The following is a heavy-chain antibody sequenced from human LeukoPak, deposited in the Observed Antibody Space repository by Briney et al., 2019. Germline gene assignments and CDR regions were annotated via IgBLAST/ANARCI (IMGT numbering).Heavy chain of an antibody. CDR1: GFTFSSNA. CDR3: AKASCGGECYYAMDV. Sequence: GGSVRLSCAASGFTFSSNAMNWVRRAPEKWLEWVSRISYTGRNTYYADSVKGRFTISRDNSKHTLYLPMNSLRAEDKAVYYCAKASCGGECYYAMDVWGQGTTVIVSS. CDR2: ISYTGRNT. D-gene: IGHD2-21*01. J-gene: IGHJ6*02. V-gene: IGHV3-23*01.